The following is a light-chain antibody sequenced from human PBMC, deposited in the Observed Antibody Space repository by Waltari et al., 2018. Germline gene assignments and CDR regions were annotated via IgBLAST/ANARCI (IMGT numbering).Light chain of an antibody. J-gene: IGKJ4*01. CDR3: QQYYGSPLT. CDR1: QSVLSSSNNKNY. CDR2: WAS. V-gene: IGKV4-1*01. Sequence: DIVMTQSPDSLAVSLGERATINCMSSQSVLSSSNNKNYLAWYQQKPGQPPKLLIYWASTRESGVPDRFSGGGSGTDFTLTISSLQAEYVAVYYCQQYYGSPLTFGGGTKVEIK.